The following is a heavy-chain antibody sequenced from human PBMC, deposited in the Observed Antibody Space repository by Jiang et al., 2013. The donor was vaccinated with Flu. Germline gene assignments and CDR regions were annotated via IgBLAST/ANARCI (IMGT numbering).Heavy chain of an antibody. V-gene: IGHV1-3*01. Sequence: APGQGLEWMGWINGGNGNIKYSQKFQDRLTITRDTSARTVYMELSSLRSDDTAVYYCARGFEVELRFDAWGQGTLVIVSS. CDR2: INGGNGNI. J-gene: IGHJ5*02. CDR3: ARGFEVELRFDA. D-gene: IGHD1-7*01.